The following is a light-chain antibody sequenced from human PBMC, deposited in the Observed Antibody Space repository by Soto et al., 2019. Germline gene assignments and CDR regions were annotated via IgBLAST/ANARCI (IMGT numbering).Light chain of an antibody. CDR1: RGVSANY. J-gene: IGKJ1*01. V-gene: IGKV3-20*01. CDR3: QQYGSSPRT. Sequence: ENLLTQSPGTLSLSPVEGATLSCMASRGVSANYLAWYQQKPGQAPTLLIYGASIRAAGIPDRFSGSGSGTDFTLTIRRLEPDDFAVYYCQQYGSSPRTFGQGTKVDIK. CDR2: GAS.